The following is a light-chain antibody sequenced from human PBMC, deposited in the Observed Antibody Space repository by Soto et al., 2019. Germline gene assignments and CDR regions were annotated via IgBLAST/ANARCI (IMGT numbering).Light chain of an antibody. V-gene: IGKV1-5*01. CDR3: QQYNSYGT. CDR1: QSISSY. J-gene: IGKJ1*01. Sequence: DIQMTQSPSSLSASVVDGVSITCRASQSISSYLNWYQQKPGKAPKILISDASSLESGVPSRFSGSGSGTEFTLTISSLQPDDFATYYCQQYNSYGTFGQGTKVDIK. CDR2: DAS.